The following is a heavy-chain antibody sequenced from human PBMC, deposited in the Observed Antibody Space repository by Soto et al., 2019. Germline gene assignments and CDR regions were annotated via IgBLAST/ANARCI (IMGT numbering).Heavy chain of an antibody. V-gene: IGHV6-1*01. CDR3: ARDRVRTIVGVDIMAVDY. CDR1: GDSVSSNSAA. CDR2: TYYRSKWYN. J-gene: IGHJ4*02. Sequence: PSQTLSLTCAISGDSVSSNSAAWNWIRQSPSRGLEWLGRTYYRSKWYNDYAVSVKSRITINPDTSKNQFSLQLNSVTPEDTAVYYCARDRVRTIVGVDIMAVDYWGQGTLVTVSS. D-gene: IGHD3-3*01.